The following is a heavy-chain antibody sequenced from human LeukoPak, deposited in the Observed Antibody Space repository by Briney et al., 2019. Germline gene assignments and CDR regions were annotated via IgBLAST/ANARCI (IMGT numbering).Heavy chain of an antibody. CDR1: GGSFSGYY. CDR2: INHSGST. J-gene: IGHJ6*02. CDR3: ARRFYYGSGESKFYYYYYYGMDV. V-gene: IGHV4-34*01. Sequence: SETLSLTCAVYGGSFSGYYWSWIRQPPGKGLEWIGEINHSGSTNYNPSLKSRVTISVDTSKNQFSLKRSSVTAADTAVYYCARRFYYGSGESKFYYYYYYGMDVWGQGTTVTVSS. D-gene: IGHD3-10*01.